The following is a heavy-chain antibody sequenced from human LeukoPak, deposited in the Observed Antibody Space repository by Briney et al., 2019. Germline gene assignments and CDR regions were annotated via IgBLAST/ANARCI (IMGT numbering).Heavy chain of an antibody. CDR3: ARDYLGWYFDL. CDR1: GFTFSSYG. J-gene: IGHJ2*01. D-gene: IGHD7-27*01. CDR2: IWYDGSNK. V-gene: IGHV3-33*01. Sequence: PGGSLRLSCAASGFTFSSYGMHWVRQAPGKGLEWVAAIWYDGSNKYYADSVKGRFTISRDNSKNTLYLQMNSLRAEGTAVYYCARDYLGWYFDLWGRGTLVTVSS.